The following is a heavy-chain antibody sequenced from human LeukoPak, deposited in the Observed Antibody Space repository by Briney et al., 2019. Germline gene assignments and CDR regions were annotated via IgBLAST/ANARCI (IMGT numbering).Heavy chain of an antibody. Sequence: SETLSLTCAVYGGSFSGYYWSWIRQPPGKGLEWIGEINHSGSTNYNPSLKSRVTISVDTPKNQFSLKLSSVTAADTAVYYCARRLRYCSGGSCPRGWDYWGQGTLVTVSS. CDR2: INHSGST. CDR1: GGSFSGYY. CDR3: ARRLRYCSGGSCPRGWDY. J-gene: IGHJ4*02. V-gene: IGHV4-34*01. D-gene: IGHD2-15*01.